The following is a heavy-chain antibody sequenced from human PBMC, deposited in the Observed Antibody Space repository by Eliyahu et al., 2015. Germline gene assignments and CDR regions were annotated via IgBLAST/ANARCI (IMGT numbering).Heavy chain of an antibody. V-gene: IGHV1-2*04. CDR1: GYTFTGYY. J-gene: IGHJ6*02. CDR2: INPNSGGT. CDR3: ASSVDRRGSPAHKYGMDV. Sequence: QVQLVQSGAEVKKPGASVKVSCKASGYTFTGYYRHWVRQAPGQGLEWMGWINPNSGGTNYAQKFQGWVTMTRDTSISTAYMELSRLRSDDTAVYYCASSVDRRGSPAHKYGMDVWGQGTTVTVSS. D-gene: IGHD5-12*01.